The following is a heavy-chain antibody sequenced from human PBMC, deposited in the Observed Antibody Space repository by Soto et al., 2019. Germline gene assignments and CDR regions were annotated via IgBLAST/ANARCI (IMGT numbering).Heavy chain of an antibody. D-gene: IGHD6-6*01. J-gene: IGHJ4*02. CDR1: GYTFRIYA. CDR2: IIPGSGDT. Sequence: QVLLVQSGAEVKKPGASVKVSCKASGYTFRIYAIHWVRQAPGHSLEWMGWIIPGSGDTKYSERFQGRVTMTWDTSATTAYMELIGLRSEDTADYFCARDDSSSRSFDYWGQGTRVTVSS. CDR3: ARDDSSSRSFDY. V-gene: IGHV1-3*01.